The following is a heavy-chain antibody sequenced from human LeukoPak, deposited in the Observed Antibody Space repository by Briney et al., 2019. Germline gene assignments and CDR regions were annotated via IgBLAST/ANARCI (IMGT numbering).Heavy chain of an antibody. CDR1: GGSISSYY. J-gene: IGHJ4*02. V-gene: IGHV4-59*01. D-gene: IGHD3-10*01. Sequence: SETLSLTCTVSGGSISSYYWSWIRQPPGKGLEWIGYIYYSGSTNYNPSLKSRVTISVDTSKNQFSLKLSSVTAADTAVYYCARDHERGPGSFDYWGQGTLVTVSS. CDR3: ARDHERGPGSFDY. CDR2: IYYSGST.